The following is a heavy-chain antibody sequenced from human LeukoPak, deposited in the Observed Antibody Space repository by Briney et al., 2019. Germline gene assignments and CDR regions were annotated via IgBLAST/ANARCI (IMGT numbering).Heavy chain of an antibody. CDR1: GYTYTSYA. D-gene: IGHD5-12*01. CDR2: INAGNGNT. J-gene: IGHJ4*02. V-gene: IGHV1-3*01. Sequence: VASVKVSCKASGYTYTSYAMHWVRQAPGQRLEWMGWINAGNGNTKYSQKFQGRVTITRDTSASTAYMELSSLRSEDTAVYYCARDLDIVALPLGFDYWGQGTLVTVSS. CDR3: ARDLDIVALPLGFDY.